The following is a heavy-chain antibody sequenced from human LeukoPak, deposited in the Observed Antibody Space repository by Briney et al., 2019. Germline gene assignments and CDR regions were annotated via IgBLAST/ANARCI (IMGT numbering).Heavy chain of an antibody. Sequence: GASVKVSCKASGYTFTGYYMHWVRQAPGQGLEWMGWINPNSGGTNYAQKFQGRVTMTRDTSISTAYMELSRLRSDDTAVYYCARGQFLEWLLLDYWGQGTLVTVSS. CDR3: ARGQFLEWLLLDY. D-gene: IGHD3-3*01. CDR1: GYTFTGYY. CDR2: INPNSGGT. J-gene: IGHJ4*02. V-gene: IGHV1-2*02.